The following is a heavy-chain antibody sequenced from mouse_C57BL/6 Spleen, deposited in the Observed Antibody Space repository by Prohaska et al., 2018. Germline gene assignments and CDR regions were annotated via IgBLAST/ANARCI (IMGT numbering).Heavy chain of an antibody. Sequence: EVQLLETGGGLVQPGGSRGLSCEGSGFTFSGFWMSWVRQTPGKTLEWIGDINSDVSAINYAPSIKDRFTIFRDNDKSTLYLQMSNVRSEDTATYFCMRWGGNYWYFDVWGTGTTVSVSS. D-gene: IGHD2-1*01. CDR2: INSDVSAI. CDR1: GFTFSGFW. V-gene: IGHV11-2*01. CDR3: MRWGGNYWYFDV. J-gene: IGHJ1*03.